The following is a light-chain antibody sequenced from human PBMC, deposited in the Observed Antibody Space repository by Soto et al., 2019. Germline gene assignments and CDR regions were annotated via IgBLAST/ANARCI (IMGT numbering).Light chain of an antibody. CDR3: CSYAGSYTHV. CDR1: SSDVGSYNF. Sequence: QSALTQPRSVSGSPGQSVTISCTGTSSDVGSYNFVSWYQHHPGKAPKLMIYDVNERPSGVPDRFSGSKSGNTASLTISGLQAEDEADYYCCSYAGSYTHVFGTGTKLTVL. CDR2: DVN. J-gene: IGLJ1*01. V-gene: IGLV2-11*01.